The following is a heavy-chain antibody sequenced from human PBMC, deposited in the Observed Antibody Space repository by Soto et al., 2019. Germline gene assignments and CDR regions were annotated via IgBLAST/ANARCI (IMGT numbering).Heavy chain of an antibody. V-gene: IGHV3-21*01. CDR1: GFTFSSYS. J-gene: IGHJ5*02. Sequence: GGSLRLSCAASGFTFSSYSMNWVRPAPGKGLEWVSSISSSSSYIYYADSVKGRFTISRDNAKNSLYLQMNSLRAEDTAVYYCARDRDELLWFGERNWFDPWGQGT. CDR3: ARDRDELLWFGERNWFDP. D-gene: IGHD3-10*01. CDR2: ISSSSSYI.